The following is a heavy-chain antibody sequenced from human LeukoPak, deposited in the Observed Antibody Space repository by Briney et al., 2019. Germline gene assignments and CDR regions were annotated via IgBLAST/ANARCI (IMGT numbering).Heavy chain of an antibody. V-gene: IGHV1-2*06. CDR2: INPNSGGT. Sequence: ASVKVSCKASGYTFTGYYMHWVRQAPGQGLEWMGRINPNSGGTNNVQKVQGRVTMTRDTSINTAYMELSSLRSDDTAVYYSVRGEHYYDSRFDYWGQATLVSVSS. CDR1: GYTFTGYY. J-gene: IGHJ4*02. D-gene: IGHD3-22*01. CDR3: VRGEHYYDSRFDY.